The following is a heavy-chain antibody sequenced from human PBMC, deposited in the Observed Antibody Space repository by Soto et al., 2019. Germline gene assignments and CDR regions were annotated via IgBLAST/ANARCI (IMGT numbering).Heavy chain of an antibody. CDR2: MNPGSRDT. D-gene: IGHD5-18*01. CDR3: ARMESFGSLNWFDP. Sequence: GXSXKVSFKASGYTXNNNDVSVVRQATGQGLEWMGWMNPGSRDTGYAQKFQGRVTMSRDISIATAYMELNSMTSEDTAIYYCARMESFGSLNWFDPWGQGTLATVS. CDR1: GYTXNNND. V-gene: IGHV1-8*01. J-gene: IGHJ5*02.